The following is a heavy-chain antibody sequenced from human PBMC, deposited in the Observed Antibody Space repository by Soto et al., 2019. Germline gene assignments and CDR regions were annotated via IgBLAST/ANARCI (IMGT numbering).Heavy chain of an antibody. CDR3: AIMGRGELNYHYGMDV. CDR2: ISSNGGST. D-gene: IGHD1-26*01. Sequence: EVQLVESGGGLVQPGGSLRLSCAASGFTFSSYAMHWVRQAPGKGLEYVSAISSNGGSTYYANSVKGRLTSSRDNSKNTLYLQMGSLTAEDMAVYYWAIMGRGELNYHYGMDVWGQGTTVTVSS. CDR1: GFTFSSYA. J-gene: IGHJ6*02. V-gene: IGHV3-64*01.